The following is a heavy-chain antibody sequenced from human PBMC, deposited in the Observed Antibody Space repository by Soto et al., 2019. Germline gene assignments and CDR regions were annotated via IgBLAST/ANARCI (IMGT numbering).Heavy chain of an antibody. CDR3: ARGRYGDY. V-gene: IGHV1-18*01. Sequence: QVHLVQSGAEVKKPGASVKVSCKASGYTCTSYGITWVRQAPGQGLEWMGWISAHNGNTDYAQKLQGRVIVTRDTSTSRAYMELRSLRSDDTAVYYCARGRYGDYWGQGALVTVSS. D-gene: IGHD1-1*01. CDR1: GYTCTSYG. J-gene: IGHJ4*02. CDR2: ISAHNGNT.